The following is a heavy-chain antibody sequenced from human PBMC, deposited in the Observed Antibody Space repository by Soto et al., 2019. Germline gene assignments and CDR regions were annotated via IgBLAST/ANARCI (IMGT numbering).Heavy chain of an antibody. CDR3: ARVHYGSGSYPQDDP. Sequence: ASVKVSCKASGYTFTSYYMHWVRQAPGQGLEWMGIINPSGGSTSYAQKFQGRVTMTGDTSTSTVYMELSSLRSEDTAVYYCARVHYGSGSYPQDDPWGQGTLVTVSS. D-gene: IGHD3-10*01. CDR1: GYTFTSYY. CDR2: INPSGGST. V-gene: IGHV1-46*01. J-gene: IGHJ5*02.